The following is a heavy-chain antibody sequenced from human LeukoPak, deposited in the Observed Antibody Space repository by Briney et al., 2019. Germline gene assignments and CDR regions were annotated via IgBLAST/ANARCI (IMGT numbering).Heavy chain of an antibody. CDR3: AKDRQNYYGSGYYFDY. CDR2: ISYSSTYI. Sequence: PGGSLRLSCAASGFTFSTHSINWVRQAPGKGLEWVSSISYSSTYIYYADSVKGRFTISRDNAKNSLYLQMNSLRAEDTAVYYCAKDRQNYYGSGYYFDYWGQGTLVTVSS. V-gene: IGHV3-21*04. D-gene: IGHD3-10*01. CDR1: GFTFSTHS. J-gene: IGHJ4*02.